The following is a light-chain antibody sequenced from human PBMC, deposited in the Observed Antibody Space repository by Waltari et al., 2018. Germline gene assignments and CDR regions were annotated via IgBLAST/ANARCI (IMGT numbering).Light chain of an antibody. CDR3: QQYYSAPIT. CDR1: PNILYSSNKWNF. V-gene: IGKV4-1*01. CDR2: WAS. Sequence: VITPSPDSLAVAPGRRGTIHFKSRPNILYSSNKWNFLAWYQQKPGQPPKLLISWASTRESGAPDRFSGSGSGTDFTLTISSLQAEDVAVYYCQQYYSAPITFGQGTRLEIK. J-gene: IGKJ5*01.